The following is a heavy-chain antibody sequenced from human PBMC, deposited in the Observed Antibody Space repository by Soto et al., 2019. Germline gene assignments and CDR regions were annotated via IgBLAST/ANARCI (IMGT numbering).Heavy chain of an antibody. CDR3: AKTNIVVVVAANDWSSTFDY. CDR1: GGSFSGYY. Sequence: SETLSLTCAVYGGSFSGYYWSWIRQPPGKGLEWIGEINHSGSTNYNPSLKSRVTISVDTSKNQFSLKLSSVTAADTAVYYCAKTNIVVVVAANDWSSTFDYWGQGTLVTVSS. D-gene: IGHD2-15*01. V-gene: IGHV4-34*01. CDR2: INHSGST. J-gene: IGHJ4*02.